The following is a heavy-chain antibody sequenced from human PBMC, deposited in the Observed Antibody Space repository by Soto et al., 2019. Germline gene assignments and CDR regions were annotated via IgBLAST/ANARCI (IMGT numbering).Heavy chain of an antibody. Sequence: GGSLRLSGAAPGFTFSAYWMSWGRQAPGKGLEWVANIKQDGSEKYYVDSVKGRFTISRDNAKNSLYLQMNSLRAEDTAVYYCAREGTGTTAFDYWGQGTLVTVSS. V-gene: IGHV3-7*03. CDR2: IKQDGSEK. CDR1: GFTFSAYW. J-gene: IGHJ4*02. D-gene: IGHD1-1*01. CDR3: AREGTGTTAFDY.